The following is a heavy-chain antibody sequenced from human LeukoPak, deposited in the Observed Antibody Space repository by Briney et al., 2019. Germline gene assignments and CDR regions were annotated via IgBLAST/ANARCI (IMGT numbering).Heavy chain of an antibody. CDR3: ARPSPYYYYGMDV. CDR2: IYYSGST. J-gene: IGHJ6*02. V-gene: IGHV4-59*08. Sequence: SETLSLTCTVSGGSISSYYWSWIRQPPGKGLEWIGYIYYSGSTNYNPSLKSRVTISVDTSKNQLSLKLSSVTAADTAVYYCARPSPYYYYGMDVWGQGTAVTVSS. CDR1: GGSISSYY.